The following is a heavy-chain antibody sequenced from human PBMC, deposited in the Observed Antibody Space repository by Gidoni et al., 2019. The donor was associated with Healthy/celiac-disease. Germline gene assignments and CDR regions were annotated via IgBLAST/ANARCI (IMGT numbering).Heavy chain of an antibody. CDR1: GYTFTSYD. D-gene: IGHD3-22*01. CDR3: ARAEGNYYDSSGYYSWFDP. V-gene: IGHV1-8*01. CDR2: MNPNSGNT. J-gene: IGHJ5*02. Sequence: QVQLVQSGAEVKKPGASVKVSCKASGYTFTSYDINWVRQATGQGLEWMGWMNPNSGNTGYAQKFQGRVTMTRNTSISTAYMELSSLRSEDTAVYYCARAEGNYYDSSGYYSWFDPWGQGTLVTVSS.